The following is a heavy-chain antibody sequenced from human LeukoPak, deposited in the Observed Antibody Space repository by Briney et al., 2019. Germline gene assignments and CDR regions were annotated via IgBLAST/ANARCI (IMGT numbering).Heavy chain of an antibody. V-gene: IGHV4-4*07. Sequence: SETLSLTCTVSGGSISSYYWSWIRQPAGKGLEWIERIYTSGSTNYNPSLKSRVTMSVDTSKNQFSLKLSSVTAADTAVYYCARDRRELERRWFDPWGQGTLVTVSS. J-gene: IGHJ5*02. CDR3: ARDRRELERRWFDP. CDR2: IYTSGST. CDR1: GGSISSYY. D-gene: IGHD1-1*01.